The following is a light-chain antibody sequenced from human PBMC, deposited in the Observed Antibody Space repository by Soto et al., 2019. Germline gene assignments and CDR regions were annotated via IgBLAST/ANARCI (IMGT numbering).Light chain of an antibody. CDR2: AAS. CDR1: QGLSSW. J-gene: IGKJ4*01. V-gene: IGKV1-12*01. CDR3: QQANSFPLT. Sequence: IQMTQSPSSVSASVGDRVTITCRASQGLSSWLAWYQQKPGKAPKLLIYAASSLQSGVPSRFSGSGSGTDFTLTNSSLQPEDFATYYCQQANSFPLTFGGGTKVDVK.